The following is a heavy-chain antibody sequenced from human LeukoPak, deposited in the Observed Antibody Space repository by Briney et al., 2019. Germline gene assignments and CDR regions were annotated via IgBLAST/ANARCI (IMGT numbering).Heavy chain of an antibody. Sequence: PGGSLRLSCAASGFRFPDYGISWVRQAPGKGLEWVSSINWNGGETGYADSVKGRFTISRDNAKDYLYLQMNFLRAEDTALYYCVRSLLQSHPYYMDVWGKGTTVIVSS. CDR1: GFRFPDYG. J-gene: IGHJ6*03. D-gene: IGHD3-10*01. V-gene: IGHV3-20*04. CDR2: INWNGGET. CDR3: VRSLLQSHPYYMDV.